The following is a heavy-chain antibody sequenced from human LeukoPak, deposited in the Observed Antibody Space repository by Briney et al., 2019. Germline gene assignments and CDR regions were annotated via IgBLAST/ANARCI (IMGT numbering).Heavy chain of an antibody. Sequence: GASVKVSCKVSGYTFIENYIHWVRQAPGQGLEWMGLINPHTGAANYSQKFQGRVNMTRDTSISTDYMQLPRLTFDDTAVYYCARGKSGSSPWGQGTPVTVSS. CDR1: GYTFIENY. CDR3: ARGKSGSSP. V-gene: IGHV1-2*02. J-gene: IGHJ4*02. D-gene: IGHD3-3*01. CDR2: INPHTGAA.